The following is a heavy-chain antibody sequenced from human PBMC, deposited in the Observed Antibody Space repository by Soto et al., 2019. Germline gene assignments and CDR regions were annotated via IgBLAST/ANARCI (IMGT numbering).Heavy chain of an antibody. Sequence: EVQLVESGGGLVKPGGSLRLSCAASGFTFSSYSMNWVRQAPGKGLEWVSSISSSSSYIYYADSVKGRFAISRDNAKNSLYLQMNSLRAEDTAVYYCARDMGSSWYGYWGQGTLVTVSS. J-gene: IGHJ4*02. CDR1: GFTFSSYS. V-gene: IGHV3-21*01. D-gene: IGHD6-13*01. CDR3: ARDMGSSWYGY. CDR2: ISSSSSYI.